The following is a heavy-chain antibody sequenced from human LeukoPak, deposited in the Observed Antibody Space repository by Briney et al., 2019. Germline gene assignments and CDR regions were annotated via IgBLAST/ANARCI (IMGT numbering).Heavy chain of an antibody. CDR3: SRGRRSPDS. V-gene: IGHV3-21*03. CDR2: IGSTTTYI. J-gene: IGHJ5*01. CDR1: GFTFSNYN. D-gene: IGHD5-24*01. Sequence: GGSLRLSCAASGFTFSNYNMNWVRQAPGKGLEWVSCIGSTTTYIYYADSVKGRFTISRDNAKNSLYLQMNSLRVEDTAVYYCSRGRRSPDSWGQGTLVTVSS.